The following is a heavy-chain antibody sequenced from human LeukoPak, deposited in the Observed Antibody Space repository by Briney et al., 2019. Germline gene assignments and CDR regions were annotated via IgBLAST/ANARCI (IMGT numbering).Heavy chain of an antibody. J-gene: IGHJ6*02. CDR3: ARGIGLYYYGMDV. CDR2: INPNSGGT. Sequence: ASVKVSCKAPGYTFTGYYMHWVRQAPGQGLEWMGWINPNSGGTNYAQKFQGRVTMTRDTSISTAYMELSRLRSDDTAVYYCARGIGLYYYGMDVWGQGTTVTVSS. V-gene: IGHV1-2*02. CDR1: GYTFTGYY.